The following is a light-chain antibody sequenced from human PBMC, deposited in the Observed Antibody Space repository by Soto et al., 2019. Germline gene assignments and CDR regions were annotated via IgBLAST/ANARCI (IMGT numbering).Light chain of an antibody. V-gene: IGKV3D-20*01. CDR1: QSVRSSY. J-gene: IGKJ4*01. CDR2: DGS. CDR3: QQYDNSAPLS. Sequence: EIVLTQSPATLSLSPGDRATLSCGASQSVRSSYVAWYQQKAGLAPRLLIYDGSSRASGIPDRFSGSGSGTDFTLTIGRLEPEDFALYDCQQYDNSAPLSFGGGTKVEMK.